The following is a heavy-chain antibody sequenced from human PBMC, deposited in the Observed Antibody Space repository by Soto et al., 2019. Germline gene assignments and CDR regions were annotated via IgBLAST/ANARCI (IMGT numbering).Heavy chain of an antibody. CDR2: IYYSGST. CDR3: ARDLIAVAGEIFDD. J-gene: IGHJ4*02. CDR1: GGSISSYY. V-gene: IGHV4-59*01. Sequence: SETLSLTCTVSGGSISSYYWSWIRQPPGKGLEWIGYIYYSGSTNYNPSLKSRVTISVDTSKNQFSLKLSSVTAADTAVYYCARDLIAVAGEIFDDWGQGTRVTVSS. D-gene: IGHD6-19*01.